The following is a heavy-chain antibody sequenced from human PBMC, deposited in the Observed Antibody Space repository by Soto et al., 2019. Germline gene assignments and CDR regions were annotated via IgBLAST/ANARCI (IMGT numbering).Heavy chain of an antibody. CDR1: GFSFSEYS. CDR3: AKPFQQWLLQGSGVDV. CDR2: ISGDTATT. D-gene: IGHD6-19*01. Sequence: GGSLRLSCAASGFSFSEYSMSWVRQAPGKGLQWVSPISGDTATTHYAYSVNGRFTISRDNSRDTLYLQMNSLRFEDTAIYYCAKPFQQWLLQGSGVDVWGQGTTVTVSS. V-gene: IGHV3-23*01. J-gene: IGHJ6*02.